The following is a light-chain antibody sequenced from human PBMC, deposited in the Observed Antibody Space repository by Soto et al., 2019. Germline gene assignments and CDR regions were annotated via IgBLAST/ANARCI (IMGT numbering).Light chain of an antibody. J-gene: IGLJ7*01. V-gene: IGLV1-47*01. CDR2: RNN. Sequence: QSVLTQPPSASGTPGQRVTISCSGSSSNIGSNYVYWYQQLPGTAPKLLIYRNNQRPSGVPDRFSGSKSGTSASLAISGLRSEDEDDYYGAAWHGRLSGNAVFRGGTPLTVL. CDR1: SSNIGSNY. CDR3: AAWHGRLSGNAV.